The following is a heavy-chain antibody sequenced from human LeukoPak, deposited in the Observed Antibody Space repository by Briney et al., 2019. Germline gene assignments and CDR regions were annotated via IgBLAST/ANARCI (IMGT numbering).Heavy chain of an antibody. CDR3: AKAPTRGGAEYFQH. D-gene: IGHD3-10*01. V-gene: IGHV3-23*01. CDR1: GFTFSTFA. J-gene: IGHJ1*01. CDR2: IFPSGGEI. Sequence: GGSLRLSCAASGFTFSTFAMIWVRQPPGKGLEWVSSIFPSGGEIHYADSVKGRFTISRDNSKNTLYLQMNSLRAEDTAVYYCAKAPTRGGAEYFQHWGQGTLVTVSS.